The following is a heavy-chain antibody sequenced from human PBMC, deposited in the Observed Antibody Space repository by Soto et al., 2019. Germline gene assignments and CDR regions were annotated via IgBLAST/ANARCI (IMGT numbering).Heavy chain of an antibody. Sequence: EVQLVESGGGLVQPGRSLRLSCAASGFTFDDYAMHWVRQAPGKGLAWVSGISWNSGSIGYADSVKGRFTISRDNAKNSLYLQMNSLRAEDTALYYCAKDPRGDFWSGMQRNWFDPWGQGTLVTVSS. V-gene: IGHV3-9*01. D-gene: IGHD3-3*01. CDR1: GFTFDDYA. J-gene: IGHJ5*02. CDR2: ISWNSGSI. CDR3: AKDPRGDFWSGMQRNWFDP.